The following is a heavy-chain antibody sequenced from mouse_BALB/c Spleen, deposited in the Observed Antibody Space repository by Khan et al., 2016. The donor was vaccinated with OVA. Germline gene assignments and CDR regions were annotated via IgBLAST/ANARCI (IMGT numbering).Heavy chain of an antibody. Sequence: QVQLQQSGPGLVAPAQSLSITCTVSGFSLTSDGVNWVRQPPGKGLKWLGVIWGDGSTNYHSTLKSRRFISKVNSKSQVLLKLNSIHNDDTATYYCAKFTPDYYSGDYWGQGTSVTVSS. J-gene: IGHJ4*01. CDR1: GFSLTSDG. V-gene: IGHV2-3*01. D-gene: IGHD1-1*01. CDR3: AKFTPDYYSGDY. CDR2: IWGDGST.